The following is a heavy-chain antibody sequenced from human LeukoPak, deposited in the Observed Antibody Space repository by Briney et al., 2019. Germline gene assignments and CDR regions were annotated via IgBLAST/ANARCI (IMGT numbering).Heavy chain of an antibody. Sequence: PGGSLRLSCAASGFTFSSYGMHWVRQAPGKGLEWVAFIRYDGNNKYYADSVKGRFTISRDNSKNTLYLQMNSLRAEDTAVYYCAIRDSPYSSSWYVNYFDYWGQGTLVTVSS. D-gene: IGHD6-13*01. CDR3: AIRDSPYSSSWYVNYFDY. CDR1: GFTFSSYG. V-gene: IGHV3-30*02. CDR2: IRYDGNNK. J-gene: IGHJ4*02.